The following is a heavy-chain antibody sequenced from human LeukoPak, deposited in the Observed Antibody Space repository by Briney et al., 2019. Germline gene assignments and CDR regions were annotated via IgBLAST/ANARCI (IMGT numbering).Heavy chain of an antibody. J-gene: IGHJ4*02. CDR2: VKSKTDGGTT. Sequence: GGSLRLSCAASGFNLTNAWMSWVRPAPGRGLEWVGRVKSKTDGGTTDYAATVKGRFTISRDESKNSLFLQMNSLKTEDTAVYFCTSALLTWRELWLDYWGQGTLVTVSS. V-gene: IGHV3-15*01. CDR3: TSALLTWRELWLDY. D-gene: IGHD3-10*01. CDR1: GFNLTNAW.